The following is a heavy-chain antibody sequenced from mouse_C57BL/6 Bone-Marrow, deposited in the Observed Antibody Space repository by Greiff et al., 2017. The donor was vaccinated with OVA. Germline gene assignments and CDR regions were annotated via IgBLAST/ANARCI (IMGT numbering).Heavy chain of an antibody. J-gene: IGHJ2*01. CDR1: GYTFTSYW. CDR3: ARYHY. V-gene: IGHV1-69*01. CDR2: IDPSDSYT. Sequence: QVQLQQPGAELVMPGASVKLSCKASGYTFTSYWMHWVKQRPGQGLEWIGEIDPSDSYTNYNQKFKGKSTLTVDKSSSTAYMQLSSLTSKDSAVYYCARYHYWGQGTTLTVSS.